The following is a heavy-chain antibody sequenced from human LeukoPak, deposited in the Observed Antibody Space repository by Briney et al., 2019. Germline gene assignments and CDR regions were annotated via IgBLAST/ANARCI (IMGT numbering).Heavy chain of an antibody. V-gene: IGHV4-59*01. CDR1: GGSISSDY. Sequence: SETLSLTCTVSGGSISSDYWSWIRQPPGKGLEWIGYIYYSGSTNYNPSLKSRVTISVDTSKNQFSLKLSSVTAADTAVYYCARGSSGWDTFDPWGQGTLVTVSS. CDR2: IYYSGST. CDR3: ARGSSGWDTFDP. D-gene: IGHD6-19*01. J-gene: IGHJ5*02.